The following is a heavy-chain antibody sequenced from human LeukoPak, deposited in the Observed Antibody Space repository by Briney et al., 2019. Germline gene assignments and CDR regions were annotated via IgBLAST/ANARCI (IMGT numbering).Heavy chain of an antibody. CDR3: AKDHNSSSPYYSYGMDV. CDR1: GFTFSSYG. D-gene: IGHD6-6*01. J-gene: IGHJ6*02. CDR2: MSYDGSNK. Sequence: GGSLRLSCAASGFTFSSYGMHWVRQAPGKRLEWVAVMSYDGSNKYYADSVKGRFTISRDNSKNTLYLQMNSLRAEDTAVYYCAKDHNSSSPYYSYGMDVWGQGTTVTVSS. V-gene: IGHV3-30*18.